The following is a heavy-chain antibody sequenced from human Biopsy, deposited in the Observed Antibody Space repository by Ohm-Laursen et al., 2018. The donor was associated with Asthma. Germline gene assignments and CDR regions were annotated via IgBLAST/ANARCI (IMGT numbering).Heavy chain of an antibody. Sequence: SETLSLTCCLSSGSGGYMRSGNYYWGWIRQPPGKGLEWIGSIYYSGTTYYNPSLESRVTVSADTSKNQFSLKLTSVTAADTAVYYCVRGSSSWHHGPFHYYYGLDVWGQRTTATVSS. CDR3: VRGSSSWHHGPFHYYYGLDV. J-gene: IGHJ6*02. D-gene: IGHD6-13*01. V-gene: IGHV4-39*01. CDR1: GGYMRSGNYY. CDR2: IYYSGTT.